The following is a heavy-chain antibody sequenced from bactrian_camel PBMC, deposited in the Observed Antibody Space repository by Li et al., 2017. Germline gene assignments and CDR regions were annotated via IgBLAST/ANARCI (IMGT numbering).Heavy chain of an antibody. Sequence: HVQLVESGGGSVQAGGSLRLSCVTSAYTYCMGWFRQALGKEREVVALIHSVGTVSYGNTVKGRFTIFRDNTRNALDLQMNSLKPEDTATYNCAAALLLSANIMLNSIYYQYWGQG. V-gene: IGHV3S55*01. D-gene: IGHD2*01. CDR1: AYTYC. J-gene: IGHJ4*01. CDR3: AAALLLSANIMLNSIYYQY. CDR2: IHSVGTV.